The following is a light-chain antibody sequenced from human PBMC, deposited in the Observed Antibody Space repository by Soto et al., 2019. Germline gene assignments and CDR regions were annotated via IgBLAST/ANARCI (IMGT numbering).Light chain of an antibody. Sequence: DIQMTQPPSTLSASVGDRVTITCRASQSISSWLAWYQQKPGKAPKLLIYKASSLESGVPSRFSGSGSGTEFTLTISSLQPDDFATYYCQQYNSYSGAFGQGTKLEIK. V-gene: IGKV1-5*03. CDR3: QQYNSYSGA. J-gene: IGKJ2*01. CDR1: QSISSW. CDR2: KAS.